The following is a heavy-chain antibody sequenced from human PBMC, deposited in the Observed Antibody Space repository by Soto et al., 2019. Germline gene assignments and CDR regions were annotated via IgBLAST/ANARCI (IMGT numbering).Heavy chain of an antibody. V-gene: IGHV3-21*01. Sequence: GGSLRLSCAASGFTFSSYSMNWVRQAPGKGLEWVSSISSSSSYIYYADSVKGRFTISRDNAKNSLYLQMNSLRAEDTAVYYCAREGPGELPYPLHRMDVWGQGTTVTVSS. J-gene: IGHJ6*02. CDR3: AREGPGELPYPLHRMDV. CDR1: GFTFSSYS. D-gene: IGHD2-2*02. CDR2: ISSSSSYI.